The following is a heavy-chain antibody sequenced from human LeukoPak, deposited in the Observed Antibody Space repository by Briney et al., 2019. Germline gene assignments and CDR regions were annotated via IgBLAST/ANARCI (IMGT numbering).Heavy chain of an antibody. V-gene: IGHV3-74*01. CDR1: GFTSSSYW. Sequence: GGSLRPSCAPSGFTSSSYWMHWVRQAPGRGLVWVSHINSDGGSTSYADSVKGRFTISRDNAKNTLYLQMNSLRAEDTAVYYCARDIVVRGVKRYYYGMDVWGKGTTVTVPS. CDR2: INSDGGST. J-gene: IGHJ6*04. CDR3: ARDIVVRGVKRYYYGMDV. D-gene: IGHD3-10*01.